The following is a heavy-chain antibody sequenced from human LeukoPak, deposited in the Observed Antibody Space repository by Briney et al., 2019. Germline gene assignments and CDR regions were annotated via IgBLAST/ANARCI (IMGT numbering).Heavy chain of an antibody. CDR2: IYSDGVT. V-gene: IGHV3-66*02. CDR3: ARDRAEGKTWVEFDP. CDR1: GFIVNSYA. J-gene: IGHJ5*02. Sequence: SGGSLRLSCGASGFIVNSYAMSWVRQAPGKGLAWVSLIYSDGVTQYADSVKGRFTISRDNSKNTLYLQMNSLRDEDTAVYFCARDRAEGKTWVEFDPWGQGTLVTVSS.